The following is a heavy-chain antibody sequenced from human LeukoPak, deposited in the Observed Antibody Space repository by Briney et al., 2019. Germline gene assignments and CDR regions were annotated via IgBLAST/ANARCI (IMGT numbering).Heavy chain of an antibody. D-gene: IGHD6-19*01. J-gene: IGHJ6*04. CDR1: GYTFTSYY. Sequence: ASVKVSCKASGYTFTSYYMHWVRQAPGQGLEWMGWINPNSGDTNYAQKFQGRVTITRNTSISTAYMELSSLRSDDTAVYYCARAPKSSGWYYRYYYMDVWGKGTMVTISS. CDR3: ARAPKSSGWYYRYYYMDV. CDR2: INPNSGDT. V-gene: IGHV1-2*02.